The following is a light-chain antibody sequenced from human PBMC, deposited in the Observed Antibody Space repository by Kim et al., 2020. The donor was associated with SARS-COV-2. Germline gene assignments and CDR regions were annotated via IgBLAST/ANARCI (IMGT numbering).Light chain of an antibody. V-gene: IGKV6-21*01. J-gene: IGKJ2*01. CDR3: HQSSSSPRT. CDR1: QSVGTA. Sequence: SVTPKEKVTITCRASQSVGTALHWFQQKPDQSPKLLIKYASQSFSGVPSRFSGSGSGTDFTLTIDSLEAEDAATYYCHQSSSSPRTFGQGTKLEIK. CDR2: YAS.